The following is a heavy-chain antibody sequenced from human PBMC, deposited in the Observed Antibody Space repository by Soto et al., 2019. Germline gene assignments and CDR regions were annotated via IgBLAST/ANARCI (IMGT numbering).Heavy chain of an antibody. V-gene: IGHV3-23*01. D-gene: IGHD4-17*01. J-gene: IGHJ6*03. CDR3: AKGGDYGDYDPYYYYYYMDV. Sequence: HPGGSLRLSCAASGFTFSSYAMSWVRQAPGKGLEWVSAISGSGGSTYYADSVKGRFTISRDNSKNTLYLQMNSLRAEDTAVYYCAKGGDYGDYDPYYYYYYMDVWGKGTTVTVSS. CDR2: ISGSGGST. CDR1: GFTFSSYA.